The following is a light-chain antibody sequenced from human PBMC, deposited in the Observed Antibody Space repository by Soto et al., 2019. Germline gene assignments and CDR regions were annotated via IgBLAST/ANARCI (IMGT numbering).Light chain of an antibody. CDR3: QLRSKWPCT. J-gene: IGKJ1*01. Sequence: EIVLTQSPPTLSLSPGXRXTRSXRASQSVSSYLAWYQQKPGQAPRLLIYDASNRATGIPARFSGSGSGTDFTLTISILEPEDFAVYYCQLRSKWPCTSCQGTKVDIK. CDR2: DAS. CDR1: QSVSSY. V-gene: IGKV3-11*01.